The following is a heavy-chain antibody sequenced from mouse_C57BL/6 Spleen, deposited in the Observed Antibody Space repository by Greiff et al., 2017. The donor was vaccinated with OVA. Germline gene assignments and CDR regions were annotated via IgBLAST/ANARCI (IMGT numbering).Heavy chain of an antibody. CDR2: IDPETGGT. V-gene: IGHV1-15*01. CDR3: TRGAPYYYGSSFDY. CDR1: GYTFTDYD. D-gene: IGHD1-1*01. Sequence: QVQLQQSGAELVRPGASVTLSCKASGYTFTDYDMHWVKQTPVHGLEWIGAIDPETGGTAYNQKFKGKAILTADKSSSTAYMELRSLTSEDSAVYYCTRGAPYYYGSSFDYWGQGTTLTVSS. J-gene: IGHJ2*01.